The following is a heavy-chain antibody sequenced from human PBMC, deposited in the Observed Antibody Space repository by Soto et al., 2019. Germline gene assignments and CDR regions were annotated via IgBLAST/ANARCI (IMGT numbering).Heavy chain of an antibody. V-gene: IGHV4-38-2*01. Sequence: SETLSLTCAVSGGSIISNYWWAWIRQSPGEGLVWIGSIYHSGSTWYNPSLESRVTISVDTSKDQFSLKLRSVTAADTAVYYCARVRGSGSYAAYYFDSWGQGTLVTVSS. D-gene: IGHD3-10*01. CDR1: GGSIISNYW. CDR2: IYHSGST. J-gene: IGHJ4*01. CDR3: ARVRGSGSYAAYYFDS.